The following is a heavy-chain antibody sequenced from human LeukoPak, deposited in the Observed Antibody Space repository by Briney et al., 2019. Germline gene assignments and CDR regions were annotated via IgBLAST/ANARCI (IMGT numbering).Heavy chain of an antibody. CDR2: INHSAST. D-gene: IGHD3-10*01. CDR3: ARGRRGMVRGAAY. Sequence: PSETLSLTCAVYGGSFSGYYWSWIRQPPGKGLEWIGGINHSASTNYNPSLKSRVTISVDTSKNQFSLKLSSVTAADTAVYYCARGRRGMVRGAAYWGQGTLSPSPQ. J-gene: IGHJ4*02. V-gene: IGHV4-34*01. CDR1: GGSFSGYY.